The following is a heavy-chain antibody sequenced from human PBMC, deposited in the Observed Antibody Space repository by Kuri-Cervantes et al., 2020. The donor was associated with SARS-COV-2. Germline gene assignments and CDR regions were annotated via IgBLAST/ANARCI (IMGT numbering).Heavy chain of an antibody. V-gene: IGHV1-69*10. CDR1: GASFTLSA. CDR2: IIPMLHKA. CDR3: ARGFDSPLDY. D-gene: IGHD3-9*01. J-gene: IGHJ4*02. Sequence: SVKVSCKTSGASFTLSAFSWVRQAPGQGLEWMGGIIPMLHKAHYAQKFQDRVTITADESTSTLYIDLNNLKSDDAAVYYCARGFDSPLDYWGQGTLVTVSS.